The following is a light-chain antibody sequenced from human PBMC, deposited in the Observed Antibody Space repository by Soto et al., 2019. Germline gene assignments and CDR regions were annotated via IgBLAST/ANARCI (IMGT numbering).Light chain of an antibody. Sequence: DIQLTQSPSFLSASVGDIVTITCRASQDISSYLAWYQQKPGKAPKLLIYDASTLQSGVPSTFRGSRSGTEFTLGISSLQPEDCATYYYQQLDSYPICTFGGAIKVEIK. CDR3: QQLDSYPICT. V-gene: IGKV1-9*01. J-gene: IGKJ4*01. CDR2: DAS. CDR1: QDISSY.